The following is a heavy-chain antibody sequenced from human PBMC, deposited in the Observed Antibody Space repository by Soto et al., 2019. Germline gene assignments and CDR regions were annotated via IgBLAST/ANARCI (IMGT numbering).Heavy chain of an antibody. Sequence: QVQLQESGPGLVKPSETLSLTCTVSGGSISSYYWSWIRQPPGKRLEWIGYIYYSGSTNYNPSLKSRVTISVDTSKNQFSLKLSSVTAADTAVYYCARGIQLWPITYYFHSWGQGTLVTVSS. V-gene: IGHV4-59*01. D-gene: IGHD5-18*01. CDR2: IYYSGST. CDR1: GGSISSYY. CDR3: ARGIQLWPITYYFHS. J-gene: IGHJ4*02.